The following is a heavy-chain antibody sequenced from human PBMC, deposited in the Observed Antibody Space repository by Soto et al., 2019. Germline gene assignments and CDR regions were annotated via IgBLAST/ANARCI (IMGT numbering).Heavy chain of an antibody. V-gene: IGHV1-69*04. Sequence: SVKVSCKASGGTFSIYTISWVRQAPGQGLEWMGRIIPILGIANYAQKFQGRVTITADKSTSTAYMELSSLRSEDTAVYYCAREKVGYCSGGSCYGYYGMDVWGQGTTVTVSS. CDR3: AREKVGYCSGGSCYGYYGMDV. J-gene: IGHJ6*02. CDR2: IIPILGIA. D-gene: IGHD2-15*01. CDR1: GGTFSIYT.